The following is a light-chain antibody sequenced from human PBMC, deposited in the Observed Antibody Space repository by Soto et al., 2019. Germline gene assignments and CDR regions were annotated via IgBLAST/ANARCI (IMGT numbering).Light chain of an antibody. CDR1: QSVSTY. V-gene: IGKV3-11*01. Sequence: EIVLTQSPATLSLSPGERATLSCRASQSVSTYLAWYQQKPGQAPRLLIYDVSNRATGIPSRFSGSGSGTDFTLTNSSLEPEDFAVYYCQQRYTFGQGTKLEIK. CDR2: DVS. J-gene: IGKJ2*01. CDR3: QQRYT.